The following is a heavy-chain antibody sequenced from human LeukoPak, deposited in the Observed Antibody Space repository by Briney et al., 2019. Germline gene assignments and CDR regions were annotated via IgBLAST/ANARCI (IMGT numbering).Heavy chain of an antibody. CDR2: IWYDGSNK. J-gene: IGHJ5*02. V-gene: IGHV3-33*08. Sequence: PGGSLRLSCAASGFTFSSYGMHWVRQAPGKGLEWVAVIWYDGSNKYYADSVKGRFTISRDNSKNTLYLQMNSLRAEDTAVYYCARDLLEVRGVRPIGFDPWGQGTLVTVSS. CDR3: ARDLLEVRGVRPIGFDP. D-gene: IGHD3-10*01. CDR1: GFTFSSYG.